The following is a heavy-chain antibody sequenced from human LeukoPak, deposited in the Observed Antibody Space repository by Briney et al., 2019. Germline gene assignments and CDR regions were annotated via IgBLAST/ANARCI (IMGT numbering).Heavy chain of an antibody. CDR3: ARDGRAGSYYYYMDV. Sequence: SETLSLTCTVSGGSISSYYWTWIRQPPGKGLEWIGYIYYSGSTNYNPSLKSRVTISVDTSKNQFSLKLSSVTAADTAVYYCARDGRAGSYYYYMDVWGKGTTVTVSS. CDR1: GGSISSYY. V-gene: IGHV4-59*01. J-gene: IGHJ6*03. CDR2: IYYSGST. D-gene: IGHD6-13*01.